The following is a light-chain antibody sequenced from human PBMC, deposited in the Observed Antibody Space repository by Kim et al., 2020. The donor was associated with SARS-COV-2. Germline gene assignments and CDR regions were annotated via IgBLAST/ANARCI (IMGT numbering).Light chain of an antibody. CDR2: AAS. CDR1: ASVSSCF. Sequence: EIVLTQSPGTLSLSPGERATLSCRASASVSSCFFAWYQRKAGQAPRLIIYAASSRATGVADMFSGSASGTDFTITISSLEAEDAAVYCWQQNVSLITFGQGTRLEIK. CDR3: QQNVSLIT. J-gene: IGKJ5*01. V-gene: IGKV3-20*01.